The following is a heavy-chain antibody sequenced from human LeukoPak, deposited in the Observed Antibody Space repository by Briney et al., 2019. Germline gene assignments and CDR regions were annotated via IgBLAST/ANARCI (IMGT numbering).Heavy chain of an antibody. D-gene: IGHD3-10*01. Sequence: ASVKVSCKASGYTFTGYYMHWLRQAPGQGLEWMGRINPNSGGTNYAQKFQGRVTITRDTSINTAYMELSGLRSDDTAVYYCGRGGFEDWGFDYWGQGTLVTVSS. CDR2: INPNSGGT. CDR3: GRGGFEDWGFDY. J-gene: IGHJ4*02. CDR1: GYTFTGYY. V-gene: IGHV1-2*06.